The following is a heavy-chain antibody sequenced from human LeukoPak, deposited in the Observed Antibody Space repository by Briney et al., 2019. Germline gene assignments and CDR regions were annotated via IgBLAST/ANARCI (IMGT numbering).Heavy chain of an antibody. Sequence: ASVKVSCKASGYPFGSYGISWVRQAPGQGLEWMGWISAYNGNTNYAQKLQGRVTMTTDTSTSTAYMELRSLRSDDTAVYYCARGLTGCSSTSCYVVVNAFDIWGQGTMVTVSS. CDR1: GYPFGSYG. CDR3: ARGLTGCSSTSCYVVVNAFDI. V-gene: IGHV1-18*01. D-gene: IGHD2-2*01. J-gene: IGHJ3*02. CDR2: ISAYNGNT.